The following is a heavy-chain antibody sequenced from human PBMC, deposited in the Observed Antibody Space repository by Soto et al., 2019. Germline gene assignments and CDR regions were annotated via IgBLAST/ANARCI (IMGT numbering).Heavy chain of an antibody. Sequence: GESLKLSCKGSGYSFTSYWIGWVRQMPGKGLEWMGIIYPGDSDTRYSPSFQGQVTISADKSISTAYLQWSSLKASDTAMYYCARRSTSHYYYYGMDVWAQGTTVTVSS. CDR1: GYSFTSYW. CDR3: ARRSTSHYYYYGMDV. J-gene: IGHJ6*02. V-gene: IGHV5-51*01. CDR2: IYPGDSDT. D-gene: IGHD2-2*01.